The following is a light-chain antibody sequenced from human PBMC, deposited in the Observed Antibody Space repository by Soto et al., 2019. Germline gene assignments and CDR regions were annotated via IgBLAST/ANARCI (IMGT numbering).Light chain of an antibody. V-gene: IGKV1-39*01. CDR1: QSIATY. J-gene: IGKJ5*01. CDR2: AAS. Sequence: DIQMTQSPSSLSASVGDRVTITRRASQSIATYLNWYQHKLGKAPKLLIYAASSLQTGVPSRFSGSGSGTDFTLTISSLQPEDFATYFCQQSYTIPITFGQGTRLEIK. CDR3: QQSYTIPIT.